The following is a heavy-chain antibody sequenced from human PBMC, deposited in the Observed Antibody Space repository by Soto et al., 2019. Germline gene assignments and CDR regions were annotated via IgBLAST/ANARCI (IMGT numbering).Heavy chain of an antibody. V-gene: IGHV4-59*12. CDR3: ARGRIYGLWFDY. CDR2: IYYSGST. J-gene: IGHJ4*02. Sequence: PSETLSLTCIVSGGSIRSYYWSWIRQPPGKGLEWIGEIYYSGSTNYNPSLKSRVTISVDTSKNQFSLKLSSVTAADTAVYYCARGRIYGLWFDYWGQGTMVIVSS. D-gene: IGHD2-21*01. CDR1: GGSIRSYY.